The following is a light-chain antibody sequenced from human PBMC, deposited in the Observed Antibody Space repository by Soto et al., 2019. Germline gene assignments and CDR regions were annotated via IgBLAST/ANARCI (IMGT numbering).Light chain of an antibody. J-gene: IGLJ1*01. CDR1: SSNIGAGYG. V-gene: IGLV1-40*01. Sequence: QSVLTQPPSLSGAPGQRVTISCTGNSSNIGAGYGGDWNQQRPGTAAKLLICGISSRRSGVPDRFSGSKSGTSASLAITGLQAEDEADYYGQSYDSSLSGYVFGTGTKVTVL. CDR2: GIS. CDR3: QSYDSSLSGYV.